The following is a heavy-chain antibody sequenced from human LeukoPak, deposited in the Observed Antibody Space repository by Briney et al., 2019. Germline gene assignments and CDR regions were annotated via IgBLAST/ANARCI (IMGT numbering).Heavy chain of an antibody. CDR3: ARKYCSTTSCLFDN. D-gene: IGHD2-2*01. V-gene: IGHV3-48*04. J-gene: IGHJ4*02. CDR2: ISSSGTTI. Sequence: PGGSLRLSCAASGFTFSSYWVNWVRQAPGKGLQWVSDISSSGTTIYYADSVKGRFTISRDNAKNSLYLQMNSLRAEDTAVYYCARKYCSTTSCLFDNWGQGTLVTVSS. CDR1: GFTFSSYW.